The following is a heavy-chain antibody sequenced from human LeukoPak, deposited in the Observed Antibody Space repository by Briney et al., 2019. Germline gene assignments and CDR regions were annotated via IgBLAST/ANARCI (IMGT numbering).Heavy chain of an antibody. Sequence: ASVKVSCKASGYTFTSYYMHWVRQAPGQGLEWMGMVNPSGGSTTYAQKFQGRVTMTRDTSTSTVYMELSSLRSDDTAVYYCARGSMVRGFFSFHGTRKEGSYYYYMDVWGKGTTVTVSS. D-gene: IGHD3-10*01. V-gene: IGHV1-46*01. CDR3: ARGSMVRGFFSFHGTRKEGSYYYYMDV. CDR2: VNPSGGST. J-gene: IGHJ6*03. CDR1: GYTFTSYY.